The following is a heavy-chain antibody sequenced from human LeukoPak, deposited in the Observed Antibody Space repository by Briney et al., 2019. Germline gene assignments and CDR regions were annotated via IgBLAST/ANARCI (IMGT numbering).Heavy chain of an antibody. CDR1: GGSISSYY. D-gene: IGHD3-16*02. V-gene: IGHV4-59*01. CDR3: ARTPDSYRRNHYYYGMDV. J-gene: IGHJ6*02. CDR2: IYYSGST. Sequence: SETLSLTCTVSGGSISSYYWSWIRQPPGKGLEWIGYIYYSGSTNYNPSLKSRVTISVDTSKNQFSLKLSSVTAADTAVHYCARTPDSYRRNHYYYGMDVWGQGTLVTVSS.